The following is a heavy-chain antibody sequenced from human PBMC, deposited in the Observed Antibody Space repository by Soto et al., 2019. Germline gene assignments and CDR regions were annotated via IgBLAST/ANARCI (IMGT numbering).Heavy chain of an antibody. D-gene: IGHD5-18*01. V-gene: IGHV4-34*01. J-gene: IGHJ4*02. Sequence: QVQLQQWGAGLLKPSETLSLTCAVYGGSFSGYYWSWLRQPPGKGLEWIGEINHSGSTNYNPSLKSRVTISVDTSKNQFSLKLSSVTAADTAVYYCARGLIQLWSGWALLDYWGQGTLVTVSS. CDR1: GGSFSGYY. CDR3: ARGLIQLWSGWALLDY. CDR2: INHSGST.